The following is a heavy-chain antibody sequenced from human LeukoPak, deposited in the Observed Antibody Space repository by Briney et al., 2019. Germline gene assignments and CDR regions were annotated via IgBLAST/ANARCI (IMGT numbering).Heavy chain of an antibody. J-gene: IGHJ4*02. V-gene: IGHV5-51*01. CDR1: GYSFTGHW. D-gene: IGHD6-6*01. CDR3: ARQAGLIYSGSLRFFDY. CDR2: IYPGDSDT. Sequence: MSGESLKISCQGSGYSFTGHWIAWVRQMPGKGLEWMGIIYPGDSDTIYSPSFQGQVTISADKSITTAFLQWSSLKASDTAMYYCARQAGLIYSGSLRFFDYWGQGTLVTVSS.